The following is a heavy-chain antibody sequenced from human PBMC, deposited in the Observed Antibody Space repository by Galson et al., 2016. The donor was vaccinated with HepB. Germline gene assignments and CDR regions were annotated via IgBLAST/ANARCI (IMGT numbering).Heavy chain of an antibody. J-gene: IGHJ3*02. CDR1: GVSFSTSY. CDR2: SKHGGIT. D-gene: IGHD3-10*01. CDR3: ARARGHPDVALDI. Sequence: SETLSLTCGVNGVSFSTSYWSWIRQPPGGGLEWIGESKHGGITKYTPSLKSRVTISVDPSRKQLSLKLSSVTAADTAVYYCARARGHPDVALDIWGQGTMVTVSS. V-gene: IGHV4-34*01.